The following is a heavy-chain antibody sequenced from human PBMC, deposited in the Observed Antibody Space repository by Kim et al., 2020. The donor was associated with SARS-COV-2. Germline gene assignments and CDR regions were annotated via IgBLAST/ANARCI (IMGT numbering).Heavy chain of an antibody. V-gene: IGHV3-30-3*01. J-gene: IGHJ6*02. Sequence: GGSLRLSCAASGFTFSSYAMHWVRQAPGKGLEWVAVISYDGSNKYYADSVKGRFTISRDNSKNTLYLQMNSLRAEDTAAYYCARDRLDFWSGYYVLDRYYYYYYGMDVWGQGTTVTVSS. CDR1: GFTFSSYA. CDR3: ARDRLDFWSGYYVLDRYYYYYYGMDV. D-gene: IGHD3-3*01. CDR2: ISYDGSNK.